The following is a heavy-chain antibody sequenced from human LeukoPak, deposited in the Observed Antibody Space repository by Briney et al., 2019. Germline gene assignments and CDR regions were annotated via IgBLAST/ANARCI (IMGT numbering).Heavy chain of an antibody. D-gene: IGHD4-17*01. V-gene: IGHV3-23*01. Sequence: GGSLRLSCAASGFTFSSYAMTWVRQAPGKVLDWVSAISGSGGSTYYADSVKGRFTISRDNSKNTLYLQMNSLRAEDTAVYYCAKGMATVTRGHFDYWGQGTLVTVSS. CDR2: ISGSGGST. CDR1: GFTFSSYA. J-gene: IGHJ4*02. CDR3: AKGMATVTRGHFDY.